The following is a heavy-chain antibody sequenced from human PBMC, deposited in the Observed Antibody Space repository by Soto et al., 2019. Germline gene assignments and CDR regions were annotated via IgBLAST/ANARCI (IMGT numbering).Heavy chain of an antibody. D-gene: IGHD4-17*01. J-gene: IGHJ6*03. Sequence: GASVKVSCKASGYTFTSYGISWVRQAPGQGLEWMGWISAYNGNTNYAQKLQGRVTMTTDTSTSTAYMELRSLRSDDTAVYYCARVYGDYGDYYYYYYMDVWGKGTTVTVSS. CDR1: GYTFTSYG. V-gene: IGHV1-18*01. CDR3: ARVYGDYGDYYYYYYMDV. CDR2: ISAYNGNT.